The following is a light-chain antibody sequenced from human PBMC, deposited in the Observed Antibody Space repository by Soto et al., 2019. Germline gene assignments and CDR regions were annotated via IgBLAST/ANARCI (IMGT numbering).Light chain of an antibody. CDR2: GVS. CDR1: QSVGDTF. V-gene: IGKV3-20*01. Sequence: EIVLTQSPGTRSLSPGEKATLSCRASQSVGDTFLSWYQQKPGLAPRLLIYGVSNRATGIPDRFSGSGSGTDFILTISRLEPEDFALYYCGQFVSSPPRTFGQGTKVDSK. CDR3: GQFVSSPPRT. J-gene: IGKJ1*01.